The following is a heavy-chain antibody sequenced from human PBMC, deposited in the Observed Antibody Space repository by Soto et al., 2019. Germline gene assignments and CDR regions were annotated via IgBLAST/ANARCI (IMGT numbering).Heavy chain of an antibody. CDR2: IYYSGST. CDR1: GGSISRYH. D-gene: IGHD6-13*01. Sequence: PSATLSLTCAVSGGSISRYHWSCNRQPPGKGLEWIGYIYYSGSTNYNPSLKSRVTISVDTSKNQFSLKLSSVTAADTAVYYCARSSGYSSSRFDYWGQGILVT. J-gene: IGHJ4*02. CDR3: ARSSGYSSSRFDY. V-gene: IGHV4-59*01.